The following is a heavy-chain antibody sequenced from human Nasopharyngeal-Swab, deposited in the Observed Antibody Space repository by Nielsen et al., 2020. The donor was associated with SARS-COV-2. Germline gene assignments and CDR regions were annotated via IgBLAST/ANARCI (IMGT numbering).Heavy chain of an antibody. CDR2: ISYDGSNK. V-gene: IGHV3-30-3*01. CDR3: ARDPMITFGGVIVADYYYYGMDV. J-gene: IGHJ6*02. CDR1: GFIFSSYA. D-gene: IGHD3-16*02. Sequence: LSLTCAASGFIFSSYAMHWVRQAPGKGLEWVAVISYDGSNKYYADSVKGRFTISRDNSKNTLYLQMNSLRAEDTAVYYCARDPMITFGGVIVADYYYYGMDVWGQGTTVTVSS.